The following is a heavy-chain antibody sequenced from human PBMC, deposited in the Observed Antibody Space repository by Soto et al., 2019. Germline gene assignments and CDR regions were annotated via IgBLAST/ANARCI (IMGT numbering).Heavy chain of an antibody. CDR3: ARQSLVLGQFDY. V-gene: IGHV4-39*01. CDR1: GGSISSSSYY. Sequence: SETLSLTCTVSGGSISSSSYYWGWIRQPPGKGLEWIGSIYYSGSTYYNPSLKSRVTISVDTSKNQFSLKLSSVTAADTAVYYCARQSLVLGQFDYWGQGTQVTVSS. CDR2: IYYSGST. D-gene: IGHD6-13*01. J-gene: IGHJ4*02.